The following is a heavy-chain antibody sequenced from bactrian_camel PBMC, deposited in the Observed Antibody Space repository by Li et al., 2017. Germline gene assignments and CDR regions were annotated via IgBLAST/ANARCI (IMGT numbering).Heavy chain of an antibody. J-gene: IGHJ6*01. CDR1: GYTSNRYC. Sequence: DVQLVESGGGSVQAGQSLRLSCAVSGYTSNRYCLAWFRETPGKGRVPVAGIDNEASANYAESVKGRFTVSQDFAKRTWYLQMNDLNSDDTAMYYCAFGVLDFAYQGRGTQVTVS. CDR3: AFGVLDFAY. V-gene: IGHV3S10*01. CDR2: IDNEASA.